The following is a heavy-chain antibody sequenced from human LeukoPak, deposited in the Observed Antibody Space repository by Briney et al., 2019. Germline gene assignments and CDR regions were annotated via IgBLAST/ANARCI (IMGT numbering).Heavy chain of an antibody. CDR1: GFTFSSYA. V-gene: IGHV3-23*01. CDR3: AKDRSYYGSGTRDH. Sequence: GGSLRLSCAASGFTFSSYAMSWVRQAPGKGLESFSAISGSGGSTYYADSVKGRFTISRDNSKNTLYLQMNSLRAEDTAVYYCAKDRSYYGSGTRDHWGQGTLVTVSS. CDR2: ISGSGGST. J-gene: IGHJ4*02. D-gene: IGHD3-10*01.